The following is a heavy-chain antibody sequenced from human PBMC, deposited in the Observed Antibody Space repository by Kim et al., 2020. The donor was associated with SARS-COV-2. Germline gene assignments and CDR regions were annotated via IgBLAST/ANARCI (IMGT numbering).Heavy chain of an antibody. J-gene: IGHJ5*02. CDR1: GFTFSDHW. D-gene: IGHD6-6*01. CDR2: IRKKNDGYST. V-gene: IGHV3-72*01. CDR3: ADVGSSLP. Sequence: GGSLRLSCVASGFTFSDHWMDWVRQTLGKGLELVARIRKKNDGYSTGYAASVKGRFTISRDDSQNSVSLQMNSLKTEDTAVYYCADVGSSLPWGQGTLVTVSS.